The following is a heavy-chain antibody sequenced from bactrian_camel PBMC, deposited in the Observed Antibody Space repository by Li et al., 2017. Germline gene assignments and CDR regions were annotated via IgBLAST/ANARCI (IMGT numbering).Heavy chain of an antibody. CDR2: ISREGGP. CDR1: LYRYNTEC. D-gene: IGHD4*01. V-gene: IGHV3S53*01. J-gene: IGHJ4*01. Sequence: HVQLVESGGGSVQPGGSLRLSCDAGLYRYNTECMAWFRQAAGKEREGVAAISREGGPTYADSVKGRFTISRDDADNTVYLQMDNLQREDTGMYYCAQDRWPCDIPTMRAWHIDNWGGGTQVTVS. CDR3: AQDRWPCDIPTMRAWHIDN.